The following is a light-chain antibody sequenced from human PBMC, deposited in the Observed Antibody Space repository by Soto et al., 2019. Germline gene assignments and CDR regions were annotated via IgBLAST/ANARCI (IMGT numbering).Light chain of an antibody. CDR3: QQPISFPIT. V-gene: IGKV1-33*01. CDR1: QNINNY. Sequence: DIQMTQSPSSLSASVGDRVTITCQASQNINNYLNWYQQKPGRAPKLLIYDASNLEAGVPSRFRGSGSGTDFTLTISSLQPEDFATYYCQQPISFPITFGQGTRLEIK. CDR2: DAS. J-gene: IGKJ5*01.